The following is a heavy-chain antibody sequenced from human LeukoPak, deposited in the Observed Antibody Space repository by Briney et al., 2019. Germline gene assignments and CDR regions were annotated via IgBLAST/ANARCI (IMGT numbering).Heavy chain of an antibody. CDR2: ISAYNGNT. D-gene: IGHD3-9*01. V-gene: IGHV1-18*01. Sequence: ASVKVSCKASGYTFTNYGISWVRQAPGQGLEWMGWISAYNGNTNYAQKFQGGVALTTDTSTSTAYMELRSLRSDDTAVYYCARGVTADWSDYWGQGTLVTVSS. J-gene: IGHJ4*02. CDR1: GYTFTNYG. CDR3: ARGVTADWSDY.